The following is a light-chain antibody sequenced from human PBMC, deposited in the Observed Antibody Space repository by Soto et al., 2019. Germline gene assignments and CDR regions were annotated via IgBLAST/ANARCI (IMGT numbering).Light chain of an antibody. CDR2: GNI. CDR3: QSYDSSLSGVV. Sequence: QSVLTQPPSVSGAPGQRVTISCTGSSSNIGAGYDVHWYLQLPGTAPKLLIYGNITRPSGVPDRFSGSKSGTSASLAITGLQAEDEADYYCQSYDSSLSGVVFGGGTKLTVL. J-gene: IGLJ2*01. V-gene: IGLV1-40*01. CDR1: SSNIGAGYD.